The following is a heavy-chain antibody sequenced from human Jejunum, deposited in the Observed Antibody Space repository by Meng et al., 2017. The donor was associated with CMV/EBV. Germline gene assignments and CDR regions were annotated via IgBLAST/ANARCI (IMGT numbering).Heavy chain of an antibody. D-gene: IGHD6-13*01. CDR2: ISSSSRYI. Sequence: EVRLVESGGXXXXXGXCVXLSCDASGFTFTSCSMNWVRLAPGRGREWLSSISSSSRYIFYADAVKGRFTSSRDNAKNSLYLQMVSLRAEDTAVYYCARGESSPDWLDPWGQGTLVTVSS. CDR1: GFTFTSCS. CDR3: ARGESSPDWLDP. V-gene: IGHV3-21*01. J-gene: IGHJ5*02.